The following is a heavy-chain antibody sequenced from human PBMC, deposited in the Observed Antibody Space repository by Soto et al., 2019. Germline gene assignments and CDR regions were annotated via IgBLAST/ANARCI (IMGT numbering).Heavy chain of an antibody. CDR2: IWYDGSNK. CDR3: XXXQWRLRFDYYYYGMDV. J-gene: IGHJ6*02. D-gene: IGHD5-12*01. V-gene: IGHV3-33*01. Sequence: QVQLVESGGGVVQPGRSLRLSCAASGFTFSSYGMHWVRQAPXXXXXXXXXIWYDGSNKYYADSVKGRFXXSRDNSKNTLXLQXXSXXAXXXXXXXXXXXQWRLRFDYYYYGMDVWGQGTTVTVSS. CDR1: GFTFSSYG.